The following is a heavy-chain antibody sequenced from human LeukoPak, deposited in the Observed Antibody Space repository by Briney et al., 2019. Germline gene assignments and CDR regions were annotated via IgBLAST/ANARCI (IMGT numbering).Heavy chain of an antibody. J-gene: IGHJ3*02. D-gene: IGHD3-10*01. CDR2: I. V-gene: IGHV3-23*01. CDR3: AKDRTYGSGSYYISGAFDI. Sequence: IHYADSVKGRFTISRDNSKNTLYLQMNSLRAEDTAVYYCAKDRTYGSGSYYISGAFDIWGQGTMVTVSS.